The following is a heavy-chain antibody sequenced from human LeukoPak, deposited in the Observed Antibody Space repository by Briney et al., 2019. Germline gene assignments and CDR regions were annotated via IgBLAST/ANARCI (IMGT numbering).Heavy chain of an antibody. CDR2: LDYSGST. Sequence: SETLSLTCTVSGDSSTNSLYYWGWVRQPPGKGLEWIGTLDYSGSTHYNPSLRSRAAISIDTSKNQFSLTLSPVTAADTAVYYCARPSLSFSLLGFNTGTFDIWGQGTMVTVSS. CDR3: ARPSLSFSLLGFNTGTFDI. D-gene: IGHD7-27*01. V-gene: IGHV4-39*01. J-gene: IGHJ3*02. CDR1: GDSSTNSLYY.